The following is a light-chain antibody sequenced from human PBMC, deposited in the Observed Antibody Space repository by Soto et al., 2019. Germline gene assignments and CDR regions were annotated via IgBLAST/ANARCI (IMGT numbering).Light chain of an antibody. V-gene: IGKV3-20*01. CDR1: QSFTSNY. Sequence: EVVLTQSPGTLSLSPGERATLSCRASQSFTSNYLPWSQQKPGQAPRLLIYGASSRATGIPDRFSGSGSGTDFTLTISRLEPEDFAVYYCQQYGSSPWRFGQGTKVEIK. CDR2: GAS. J-gene: IGKJ1*01. CDR3: QQYGSSPWR.